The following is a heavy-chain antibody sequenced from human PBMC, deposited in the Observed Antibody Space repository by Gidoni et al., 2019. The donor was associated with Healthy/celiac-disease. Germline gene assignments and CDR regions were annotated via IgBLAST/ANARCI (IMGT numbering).Heavy chain of an antibody. CDR1: GFTVSSNY. CDR3: ASTISPGDDYYYYYGMDV. D-gene: IGHD3-10*01. J-gene: IGHJ6*02. Sequence: EVQLVESGGGLAQPGGSLRLSCAASGFTVSSNYMSWVRQAPGKGLEWVSVIYSGGSTYYADSVKGRFTISRDNSKNTLYLQMNSLRAEDTAVYYCASTISPGDDYYYYYGMDVWGQGTTVTVSS. V-gene: IGHV3-66*01. CDR2: IYSGGST.